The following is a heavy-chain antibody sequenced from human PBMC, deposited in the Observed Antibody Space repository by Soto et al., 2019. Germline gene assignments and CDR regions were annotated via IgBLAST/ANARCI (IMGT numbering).Heavy chain of an antibody. CDR2: INPNSGGT. D-gene: IGHD2-8*01. CDR1: GYTFTGYY. CDR3: ARGMVCAKTYYYYGMDV. Sequence: ASVKVSCKASGYTFTGYYMHWVRQAPGQGLEWMGWINPNSGGTNYAQKFQGRVTITADESTSTAYMELSSLRSEDTAVYYCARGMVCAKTYYYYGMDVWGQGTTVTVSS. J-gene: IGHJ6*02. V-gene: IGHV1-2*02.